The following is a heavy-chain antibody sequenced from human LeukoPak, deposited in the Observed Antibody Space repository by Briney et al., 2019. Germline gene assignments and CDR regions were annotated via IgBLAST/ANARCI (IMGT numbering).Heavy chain of an antibody. V-gene: IGHV6-1*01. CDR2: TYDRSKWYN. Sequence: SQSLTLSCAISGDSVSSYSATWNWLRQSPSRGLVWLGRTYDRSKWYNDYAVSVKSRITIKPDTSNNQFFMQLNSVTPEDTAVYYCARDVDYGPFDYWGQGTLVTVSS. J-gene: IGHJ4*02. CDR3: ARDVDYGPFDY. CDR1: GDSVSSYSAT. D-gene: IGHD4/OR15-4a*01.